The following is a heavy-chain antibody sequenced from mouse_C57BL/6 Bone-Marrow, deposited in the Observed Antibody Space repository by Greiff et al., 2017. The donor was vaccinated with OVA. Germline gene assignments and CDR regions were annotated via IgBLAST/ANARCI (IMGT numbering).Heavy chain of an antibody. CDR1: GYTFTSYW. CDR3: ARDTTVVENYFDY. D-gene: IGHD1-1*01. CDR2: IYPGSGST. Sequence: QVQLKQPGAELVKPGASVKMSCKASGYTFTSYWITWVKQRPGQGLEWIGDIYPGSGSTNYNEKFKGKATLTVDTSSSTAYMQLSSLTSEDSAVYYCARDTTVVENYFDYWGQGTTLTVSS. J-gene: IGHJ2*01. V-gene: IGHV1-55*01.